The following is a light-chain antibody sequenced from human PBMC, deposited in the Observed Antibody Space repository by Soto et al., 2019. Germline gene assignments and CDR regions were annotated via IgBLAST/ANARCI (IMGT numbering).Light chain of an antibody. CDR2: EVN. V-gene: IGLV2-14*01. CDR1: SSDLGASNY. CDR3: ASYTSMSTL. J-gene: IGLJ7*01. Sequence: QSALTQPASVSGSPGQSITISCSGSSSDLGASNYVSWFQHYPGKVPKVIISEVNNRPSGVSYRFSGSKSGNTASLTISGLQPEDEADYYCASYTSMSTLFGGGTQLTVL.